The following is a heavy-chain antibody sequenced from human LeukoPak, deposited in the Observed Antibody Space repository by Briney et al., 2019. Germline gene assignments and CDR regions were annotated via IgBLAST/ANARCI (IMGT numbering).Heavy chain of an antibody. V-gene: IGHV3-23*01. CDR1: GFTFNKYA. D-gene: IGHD3-3*01. J-gene: IGHJ4*02. Sequence: GGSLRLSCAASGFTFNKYAMSWVRQAPGKGLEWVSAISGGSTGTYYADSVKGRFTISRDNSKNTLYLQIYSLRAGDTAVYYCAKDDALIRFNDWGQGTLVTVSS. CDR2: ISGGSTGT. CDR3: AKDDALIRFND.